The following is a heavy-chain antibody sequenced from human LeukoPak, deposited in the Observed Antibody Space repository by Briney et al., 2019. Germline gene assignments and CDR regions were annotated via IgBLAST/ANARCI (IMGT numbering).Heavy chain of an antibody. CDR1: GYTFTSYY. Sequence: ASVKVSCKASGYTFTSYYIHWVRQAPGQGLEWMGMINPSGGGTRYLQKFQGRVTMTRDTSTTTVYMEMNSLRSEDAAIYYCARVGYCSGSYCSGGLGYWGQGTLVTVSS. CDR2: INPSGGGT. D-gene: IGHD2-15*01. J-gene: IGHJ4*02. CDR3: ARVGYCSGSYCSGGLGY. V-gene: IGHV1-46*01.